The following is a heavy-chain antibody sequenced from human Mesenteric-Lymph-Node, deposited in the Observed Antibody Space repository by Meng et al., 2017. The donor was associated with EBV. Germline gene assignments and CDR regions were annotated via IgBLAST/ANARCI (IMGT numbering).Heavy chain of an antibody. J-gene: IGHJ5*02. CDR3: ARDSSQWELLHWFDP. Sequence: VQLQEEGQGLVKPSGTLSLTCGVYGGSSSGDYWMHWVRQAPGKGLVWVSRINSDGSSTNYADSVKGRFTISRDNSKNTLYLQMNSLRAEDTAVNYCARDSSQWELLHWFDPWGQGTLVTVSS. D-gene: IGHD1-26*01. CDR1: GGSSSGDYW. V-gene: IGHV3-74*01. CDR2: INSDGSST.